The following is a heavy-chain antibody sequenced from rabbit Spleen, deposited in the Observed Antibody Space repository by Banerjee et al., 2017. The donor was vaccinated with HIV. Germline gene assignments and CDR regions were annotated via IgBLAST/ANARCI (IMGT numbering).Heavy chain of an antibody. CDR3: ARDTSSSFSSSGMDL. V-gene: IGHV1S45*01. CDR2: IDTGSSGFT. D-gene: IGHD1-1*01. Sequence: QEQLEESGGDLVKPGASLTLTCIASGVSFSGSSYMCWVRQAPGKGLEWIACIDTGSSGFTYFASWAKGRFTISKTSSTTVTLQMTSLTAADTATYFCARDTSSSFSSSGMDLWGPGTLVTVS. J-gene: IGHJ6*01. CDR1: GVSFSGSSY.